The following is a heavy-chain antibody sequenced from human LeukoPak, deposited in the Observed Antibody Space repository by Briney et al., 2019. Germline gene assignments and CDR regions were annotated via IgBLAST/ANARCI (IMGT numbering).Heavy chain of an antibody. CDR3: AKDHYETHEHYFDY. Sequence: AGGPLRLSCAASGFTFSTYAMSWVRQAPGKGLEWVSAISGSGGGTYYADPVKGRFTISRDNSKNTLYLQMNSLRAEDTAVYYCAKDHYETHEHYFDYWGQGTLVTVSS. J-gene: IGHJ4*02. V-gene: IGHV3-23*01. D-gene: IGHD4-17*01. CDR2: ISGSGGGT. CDR1: GFTFSTYA.